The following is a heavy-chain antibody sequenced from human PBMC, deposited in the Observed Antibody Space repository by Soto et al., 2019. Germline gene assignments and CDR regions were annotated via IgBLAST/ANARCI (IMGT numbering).Heavy chain of an antibody. CDR2: INANTERT. V-gene: IGHV3-23*01. Sequence: PGGSLRLSCAASGFTFRSYAMSWVRQAPGKGLEWVSAINANTERTFYGDSVKGRFTISRDNSKNMLYLQMNALRAEDTAVYYCAKDSPGKALGAAALVLPFFDDGGRGIQVTAPS. CDR1: GFTFRSYA. D-gene: IGHD6-6*01. CDR3: AKDSPGKALGAAALVLPFFDD. J-gene: IGHJ4*02.